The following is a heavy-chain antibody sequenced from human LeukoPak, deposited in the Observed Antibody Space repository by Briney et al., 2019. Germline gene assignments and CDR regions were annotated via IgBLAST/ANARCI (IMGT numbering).Heavy chain of an antibody. J-gene: IGHJ4*02. V-gene: IGHV3-7*01. CDR2: IKQDGSEK. CDR1: GFTFSSYW. D-gene: IGHD3-3*01. Sequence: PGGSLRLSCAASGFTFSSYWMSWVRRAPGKGLEWVANIKQDGSEKYYVDSVKGRFTISRDNAKNSLYLQMNSLRAEDTAVYYCARGGYDFWSGYPFDYWGQGTLVTVSS. CDR3: ARGGYDFWSGYPFDY.